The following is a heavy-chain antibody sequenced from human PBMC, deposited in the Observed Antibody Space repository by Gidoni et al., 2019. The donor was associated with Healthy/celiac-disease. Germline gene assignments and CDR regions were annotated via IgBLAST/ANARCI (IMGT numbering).Heavy chain of an antibody. Sequence: QVQLVQSGAEVKKPGASVKVSCKASGYTFTGYYMHWVRQAPGQGLEWMGWINPNSGGTNYAQKFQGRVTMTRDTSISTAYMELSRLRSDDTAVYYCARGSYYGSGSYYFYYYYYGMDVWGQGTTVTVSS. CDR2: INPNSGGT. J-gene: IGHJ6*02. CDR3: ARGSYYGSGSYYFYYYYYGMDV. D-gene: IGHD3-10*01. V-gene: IGHV1-2*02. CDR1: GYTFTGYY.